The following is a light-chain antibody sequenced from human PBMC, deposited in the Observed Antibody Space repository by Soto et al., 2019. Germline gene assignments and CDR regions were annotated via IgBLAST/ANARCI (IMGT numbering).Light chain of an antibody. CDR3: QRRSNWLPLT. CDR2: DAS. CDR1: QSVSSY. J-gene: IGKJ4*01. Sequence: EIVLTQSPATLSLSPGERATLSCRASQSVSSYLAWYQQKPGQAPRLLIYDASNRATGIPARFSGSGSGTAFTLTISGLETEDFAVYYCQRRSNWLPLTFGGGTKAEIK. V-gene: IGKV3-11*01.